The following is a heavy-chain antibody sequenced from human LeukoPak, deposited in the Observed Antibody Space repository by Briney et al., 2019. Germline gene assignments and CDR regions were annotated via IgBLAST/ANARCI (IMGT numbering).Heavy chain of an antibody. CDR1: GFTFSSYW. CDR3: ARVVPAAKPSNAFDI. J-gene: IGHJ3*02. Sequence: GGSLRLSCAASGFTFSSYWTSWVRQAPGKGPEWVANIKQDGSEKYYVDSVKGRFTISRDNAKNSLYLQMNSLRAEDTAVYYCARVVPAAKPSNAFDIWGQGTMVTVSS. V-gene: IGHV3-7*01. CDR2: IKQDGSEK. D-gene: IGHD2-2*02.